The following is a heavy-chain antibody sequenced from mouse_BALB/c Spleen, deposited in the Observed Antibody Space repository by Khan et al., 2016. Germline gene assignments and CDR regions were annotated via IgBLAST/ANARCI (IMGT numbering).Heavy chain of an antibody. CDR1: GYAFTNYL. CDR2: INPGSGGT. V-gene: IGHV1-54*01. Sequence: QVQLQQSGAELVRPGTSVKVSCKASGYAFTNYLIEWVKQRPGQGLEWIGVINPGSGGTNYNEKFKGKATLTADKSSSTAYMQLSSLTSDDSAVYFCARYYGNPNWYFDVWGAGTTVTVSS. CDR3: ARYYGNPNWYFDV. D-gene: IGHD2-1*01. J-gene: IGHJ1*01.